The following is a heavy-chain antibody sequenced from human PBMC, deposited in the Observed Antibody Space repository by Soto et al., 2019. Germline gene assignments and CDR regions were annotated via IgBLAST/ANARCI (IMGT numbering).Heavy chain of an antibody. D-gene: IGHD3-10*01. CDR1: GGSISSGGYY. CDR2: IYYSGST. J-gene: IGHJ5*02. Sequence: SETLSLTCTVSGGSISSGGYYWSWIRQHPGKGLEWIGYIYYSGSTYYNPSLKSRVTISVDTSKNQFSLKLSSVTAADTAVYYCARGNYYGSGSYYMSPSPGYNWFDPWGRGTLVTVSS. CDR3: ARGNYYGSGSYYMSPSPGYNWFDP. V-gene: IGHV4-31*03.